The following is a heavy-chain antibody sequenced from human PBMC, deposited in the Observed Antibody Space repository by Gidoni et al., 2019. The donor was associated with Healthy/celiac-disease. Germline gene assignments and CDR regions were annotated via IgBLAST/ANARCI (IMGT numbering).Heavy chain of an antibody. Sequence: EVQLVESGGGLVQPGRYLRLSCTASGFTFVDYAMSWFSQAPGKGLEWVGFIRSKAYGGTTEYAASVKGRFTISRDDSKSIDDLKMNSRKTEDTAVYYCTRDSDVLRYLDWASAFDIWGQGTMVTVSS. V-gene: IGHV3-49*03. CDR3: TRDSDVLRYLDWASAFDI. J-gene: IGHJ3*02. D-gene: IGHD3-9*01. CDR1: GFTFVDYA. CDR2: IRSKAYGGTT.